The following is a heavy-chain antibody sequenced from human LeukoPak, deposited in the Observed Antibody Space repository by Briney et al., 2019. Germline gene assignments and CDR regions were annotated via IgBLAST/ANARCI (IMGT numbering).Heavy chain of an antibody. Sequence: GGSLRLSCAASGFTFSSYWMHWVRQAPGKGLVWVSRINSDGSSTSYAESVKGRFTISRDNAKNTLYLQMNSLRAEDTAVYFCAKDSASYGRFDYWGQGTLVTVSS. CDR2: INSDGSST. CDR1: GFTFSSYW. CDR3: AKDSASYGRFDY. D-gene: IGHD5-18*01. J-gene: IGHJ4*02. V-gene: IGHV3-74*01.